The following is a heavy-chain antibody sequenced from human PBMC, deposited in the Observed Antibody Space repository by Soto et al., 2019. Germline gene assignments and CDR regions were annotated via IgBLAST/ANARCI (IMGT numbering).Heavy chain of an antibody. V-gene: IGHV4-34*01. CDR3: ARVELRFLEWLINYYYYMDV. CDR2: IHHSGST. CDR1: GGSFSGYY. D-gene: IGHD3-3*01. Sequence: SETLSLTCAVYGGSFSGYYWSWIRQPPGKGLEWIGEIHHSGSTNYNPSLKSRVTISVDTSKNQFSLKLSSVTAADTAVYYCARVELRFLEWLINYYYYMDVWGKGTTVTVSS. J-gene: IGHJ6*03.